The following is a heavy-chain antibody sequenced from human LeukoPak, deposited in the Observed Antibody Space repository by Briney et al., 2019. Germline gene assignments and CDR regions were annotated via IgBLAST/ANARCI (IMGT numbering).Heavy chain of an antibody. Sequence: PGGSLRLSCAASGFTFSSYGMHWVRQAPGKGLEWVAVISYDGSNKYYADSVKDRFSISRDNSKNTVYLQMNSLRAEDTAVYYCARGPGWNYFDYWGQGTLVTVSS. CDR3: ARGPGWNYFDY. V-gene: IGHV3-30*03. CDR1: GFTFSSYG. CDR2: ISYDGSNK. J-gene: IGHJ4*02. D-gene: IGHD2-15*01.